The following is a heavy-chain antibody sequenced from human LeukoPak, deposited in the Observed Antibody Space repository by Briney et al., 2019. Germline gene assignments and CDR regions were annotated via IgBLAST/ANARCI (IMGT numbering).Heavy chain of an antibody. Sequence: SETLSLTCAVSGYSISSGYYWGWVRQPPGKGLEWIGNIYHSGTTYYNPSLKSRVIISVDTSKNQFSLKLTSVTAADTAVYYCARQRHIVGVPGSVDIWGQGTMVTVSS. J-gene: IGHJ3*02. CDR2: IYHSGTT. D-gene: IGHD2-2*01. CDR1: GYSISSGYY. CDR3: ARQRHIVGVPGSVDI. V-gene: IGHV4-38-2*01.